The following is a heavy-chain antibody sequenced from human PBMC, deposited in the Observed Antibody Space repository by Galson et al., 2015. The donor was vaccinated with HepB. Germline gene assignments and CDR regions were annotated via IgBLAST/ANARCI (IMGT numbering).Heavy chain of an antibody. J-gene: IGHJ4*02. CDR1: GFTFSSYA. Sequence: SLRLSCAASGFTFSSYAMNWVRQAPGKGLEWVSSITAGGGRTYYADSVKGRFTISRDNSRNTVYLQMNSLTPEDAAVYYCAQSRHLGQGFHYWGQGIMVTVSS. CDR2: ITAGGGRT. CDR3: AQSRHLGQGFHY. D-gene: IGHD5-24*01. V-gene: IGHV3-23*01.